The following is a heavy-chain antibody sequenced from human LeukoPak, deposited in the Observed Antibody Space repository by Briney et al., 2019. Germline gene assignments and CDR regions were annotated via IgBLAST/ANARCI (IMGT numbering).Heavy chain of an antibody. J-gene: IGHJ5*02. CDR3: ARVGYYGSGLGWFDP. Sequence: SETLSLTCTVSGCSLSSYHCSWIRQPPAKGLEGIGYIYYSGSTNYNPSLKSRVTISVDTSKNQFSLKLSSVTAADTAVYYCARVGYYGSGLGWFDPWGQGTLVTVSS. D-gene: IGHD3-10*01. CDR2: IYYSGST. V-gene: IGHV4-59*01. CDR1: GCSLSSYH.